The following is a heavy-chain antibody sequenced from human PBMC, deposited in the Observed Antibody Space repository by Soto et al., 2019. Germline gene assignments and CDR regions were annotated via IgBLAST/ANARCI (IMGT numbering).Heavy chain of an antibody. CDR1: EFTFSSYD. Sequence: EVQLVESGGGLVQPGGSLTLSCAASEFTFSSYDMSWVRQAPGKGLEWLSYISKNDSPIYYADSVKGRFTISRDNAKDSLYLQMNSLRDEDTAVYFCARGFSYASLGLRGQGTLVTVSS. V-gene: IGHV3-48*02. CDR2: ISKNDSPI. J-gene: IGHJ4*02. D-gene: IGHD3-16*01. CDR3: ARGFSYASLGL.